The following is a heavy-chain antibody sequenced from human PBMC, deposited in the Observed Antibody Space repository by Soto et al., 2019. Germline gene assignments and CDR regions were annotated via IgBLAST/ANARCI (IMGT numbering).Heavy chain of an antibody. D-gene: IGHD1-7*01. Sequence: NPSETLSLTCTVSGGFIISGDYYWSWIRQSPGKGLEWIGYMYSSGTTYYNPSLKSRVTISIDASKNQFYLRLSSVTAADTAVYYCARGSGITGTTKDWFDPWGQGTLVTVSS. V-gene: IGHV4-30-4*01. CDR2: MYSSGTT. CDR3: ARGSGITGTTKDWFDP. CDR1: GGFIISGDYY. J-gene: IGHJ5*02.